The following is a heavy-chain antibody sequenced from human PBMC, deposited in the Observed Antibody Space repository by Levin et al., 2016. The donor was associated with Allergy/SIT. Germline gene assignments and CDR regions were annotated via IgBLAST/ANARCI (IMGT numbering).Heavy chain of an antibody. CDR3: TTDSPSLDPPRYYYYGMDV. CDR1: GFTFSNAW. CDR2: IKSKTDGGTT. Sequence: GGSLRLSCAASGFTFSNAWMSWVRQAPGKGLEWVGRIKSKTDGGTTDYAAPVKGRFTISRDDSKNTLYLQMNSLKTEDTAVYYCTTDSPSLDPPRYYYYGMDVWGQGTTVTVSS. D-gene: IGHD3-9*01. J-gene: IGHJ6*02. V-gene: IGHV3-15*01.